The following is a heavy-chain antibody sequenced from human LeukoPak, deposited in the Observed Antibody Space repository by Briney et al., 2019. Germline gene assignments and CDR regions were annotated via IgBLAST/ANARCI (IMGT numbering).Heavy chain of an antibody. D-gene: IGHD6-13*01. CDR1: GFTFSSYA. CDR3: AKTKPYGTTWYGGID. Sequence: GGSLRLSCVASGFTFSSYAMSWVRQAPGKGLEWVSAIRESGGSAHYADSVKGRFTISRDNSKNTLYLQMNSLRAEDTAVYYCAKTKPYGTTWYGGIDWGQGALVTVSS. J-gene: IGHJ4*02. V-gene: IGHV3-23*01. CDR2: IRESGGSA.